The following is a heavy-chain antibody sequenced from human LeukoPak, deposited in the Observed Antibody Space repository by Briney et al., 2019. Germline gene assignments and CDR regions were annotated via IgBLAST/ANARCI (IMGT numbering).Heavy chain of an antibody. CDR2: ISGSGGST. V-gene: IGHV3-23*01. J-gene: IGHJ4*02. Sequence: ETLSLTCTVSGGSISSYYWSWIRQPPGKGLEWVSAISGSGGSTYYADSVKGRFTISRDNSKNTLYLQMNSLRAEDTAVYYCARDRHIVVVIAIRSLDYWGQGTLVTVSS. CDR3: ARDRHIVVVIAIRSLDY. D-gene: IGHD2-21*01. CDR1: GGSISSYY.